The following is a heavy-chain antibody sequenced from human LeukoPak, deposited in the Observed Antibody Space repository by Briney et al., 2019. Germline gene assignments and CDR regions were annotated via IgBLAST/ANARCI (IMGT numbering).Heavy chain of an antibody. CDR1: GGSISSSSYY. Sequence: SETLSLICSVSGGSISSSSYYWGWIRQPPGKGLEWIGSIYYSGSTYYNPSLKSRVTISVDTSKNQFSLKLSSVTAADTAMYYYAGKGGLPVDVWGKGTTVTVSS. CDR3: AGKGGLPVDV. D-gene: IGHD2-15*01. CDR2: IYYSGST. V-gene: IGHV4-39*01. J-gene: IGHJ6*04.